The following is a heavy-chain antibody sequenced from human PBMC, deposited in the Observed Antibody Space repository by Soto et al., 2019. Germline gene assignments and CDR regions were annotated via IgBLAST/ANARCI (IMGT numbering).Heavy chain of an antibody. D-gene: IGHD4-17*01. Sequence: SETLSLTCTVSGGSISSGVYYWSWIRQHPGKGLEWIGYIYYSGSTYYSPSLKSRVTISVDTSKNQFSLKLSSVTAADTAVYYCARDRGDYGDSPGWFDPWGQGTLVTVSS. CDR2: IYYSGST. CDR1: GGSISSGVYY. V-gene: IGHV4-31*03. J-gene: IGHJ5*02. CDR3: ARDRGDYGDSPGWFDP.